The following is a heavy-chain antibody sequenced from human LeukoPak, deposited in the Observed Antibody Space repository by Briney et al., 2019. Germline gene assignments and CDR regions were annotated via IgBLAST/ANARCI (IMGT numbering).Heavy chain of an antibody. CDR3: ARFGQLLWFARNNWFDP. D-gene: IGHD3-10*01. J-gene: IGHJ5*02. CDR2: IYAGDFDT. Sequence: HGESLKISCKGSGYSFSTHWIGWVRQMPGKGLEWMGIIYAGDFDTRYSPSFQGQVTISADKSISTAYLQWSSLKASDTAMYYCARFGQLLWFARNNWFDPWGQGTLVTVSS. CDR1: GYSFSTHW. V-gene: IGHV5-51*01.